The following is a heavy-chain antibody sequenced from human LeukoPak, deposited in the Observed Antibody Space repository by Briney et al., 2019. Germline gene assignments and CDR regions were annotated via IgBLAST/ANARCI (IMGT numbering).Heavy chain of an antibody. Sequence: PGGSLKPFRAASGFNVSSNFMSWVRQAPGKGLEWVSVTYTGGATYYADSVKGRFTISRDNSKNTLYLQMNGLRVEDTAIYYCARDPPHSIAVAGRGFVSWGQGTLVTVSS. CDR1: GFNVSSNF. D-gene: IGHD6-19*01. CDR3: ARDPPHSIAVAGRGFVS. J-gene: IGHJ4*02. CDR2: TYTGGAT. V-gene: IGHV3-53*01.